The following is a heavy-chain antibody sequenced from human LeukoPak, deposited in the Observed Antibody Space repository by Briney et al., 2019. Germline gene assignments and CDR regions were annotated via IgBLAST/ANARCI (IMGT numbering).Heavy chain of an antibody. J-gene: IGHJ4*02. D-gene: IGHD4-17*01. CDR2: IRSKANSYAT. V-gene: IGHV3-73*01. Sequence: TGGSLRLSCAASGFTFSGSAMHWVRQASGKGLEWVGRIRSKANSYATAYAASVKGRFTISRDDSKNTAYLQMNSLKTEDTAVYYCARDISHDYGEIYWGQGTLVTVSS. CDR3: ARDISHDYGEIY. CDR1: GFTFSGSA.